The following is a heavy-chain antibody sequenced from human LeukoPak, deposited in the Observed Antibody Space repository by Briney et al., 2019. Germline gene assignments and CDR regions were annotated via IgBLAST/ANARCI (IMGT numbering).Heavy chain of an antibody. CDR2: INPNSGGT. V-gene: IGHV1-2*02. D-gene: IGHD3-10*01. CDR3: ARRRITMVRGVIIGAFDI. Sequence: ASVKVSCKASGYTFTGYYMHWVRQAPGQGLEWMGWINPNSGGTNYAQKFQGRVTMTRDTSISTAYMELRSLRSDDTAVYYCARRRITMVRGVIIGAFDIWGQGTMVTVSS. J-gene: IGHJ3*02. CDR1: GYTFTGYY.